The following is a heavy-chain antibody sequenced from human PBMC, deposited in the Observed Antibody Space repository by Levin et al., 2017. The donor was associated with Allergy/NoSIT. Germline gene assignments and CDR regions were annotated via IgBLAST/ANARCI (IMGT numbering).Heavy chain of an antibody. CDR1: GGSISSRSYY. CDR2: INYSGSA. J-gene: IGHJ6*02. Sequence: SQTLSLTCTVSGGSISSRSYYWGWIRQPPGKGLDWIGTINYSGSAYYNPSLKSRVTISVDTSKNQFSLKLGSVTASDTAVYYCARHYADFGGMDVWGQGTTVTVSS. CDR3: ARHYADFGGMDV. D-gene: IGHD4-17*01. V-gene: IGHV4-39*01.